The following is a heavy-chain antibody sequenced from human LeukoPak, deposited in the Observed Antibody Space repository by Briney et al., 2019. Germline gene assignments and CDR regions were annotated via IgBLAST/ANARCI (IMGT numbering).Heavy chain of an antibody. D-gene: IGHD4-17*01. CDR2: INPNSGGT. CDR1: GYTFTAYY. CDR3: ARGWKVTTVTTPFYY. V-gene: IGHV1-2*02. Sequence: ASVKVSCQASGYTFTAYYMHWVRQAPGQGLEWMGWINPNSGGTNSAQKFQGRVSMTSDTSTSTVYMELSSLRSDGTAVYYCARGWKVTTVTTPFYYWGQGTLVTVSS. J-gene: IGHJ4*02.